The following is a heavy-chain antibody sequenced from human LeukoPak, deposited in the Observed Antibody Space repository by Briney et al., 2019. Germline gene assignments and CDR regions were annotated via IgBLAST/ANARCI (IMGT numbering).Heavy chain of an antibody. CDR3: ARIRAYSGSYLDAFDI. Sequence: GGSLRLSCAASGFTFSSYSMNWVRQAPGKGLEWVSYISSSSSTIYYADSVKGRFTISRDNAKNSLYLQMNSLRDEDTAVYYCARIRAYSGSYLDAFDIWGQGTMVTVSS. CDR1: GFTFSSYS. J-gene: IGHJ3*02. CDR2: ISSSSSTI. D-gene: IGHD1-26*01. V-gene: IGHV3-48*02.